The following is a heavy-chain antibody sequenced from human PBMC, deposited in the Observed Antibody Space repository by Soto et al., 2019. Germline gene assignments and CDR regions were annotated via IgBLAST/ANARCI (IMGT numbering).Heavy chain of an antibody. D-gene: IGHD6-19*01. Sequence: PSETLSLTCTVSGGSISSHYLSWIRQPPGKGLEWIGFIYYTGSTNYNPSLKSRVTISVDTSKNQFSLKLSAVTAADTAVYYCARTYYCIGWYRMEIDPLGQEAPVTVSA. CDR2: IYYTGST. CDR1: GGSISSHY. CDR3: ARTYYCIGWYRMEIDP. J-gene: IGHJ5*02. V-gene: IGHV4-59*11.